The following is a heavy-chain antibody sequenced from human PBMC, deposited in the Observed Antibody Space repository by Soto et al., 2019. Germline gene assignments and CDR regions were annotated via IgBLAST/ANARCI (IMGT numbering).Heavy chain of an antibody. V-gene: IGHV3-21*01. CDR1: GFTFSAFT. CDR2: ISISSSYI. D-gene: IGHD3-22*01. CDR3: ARAKYYYDSHTGGWFDP. Sequence: EVQLVESGGGLVKPGGSLRLSCAALGFTFSAFTITGVRQAPGRGLEGVSSISISSSYIYYADSVKGRFTISGDNAKNSLYLQMNSLRAEDTAVYYCARAKYYYDSHTGGWFDPWGQGTLVTVSS. J-gene: IGHJ5*02.